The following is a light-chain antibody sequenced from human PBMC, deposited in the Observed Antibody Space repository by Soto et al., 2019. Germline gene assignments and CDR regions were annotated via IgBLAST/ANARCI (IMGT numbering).Light chain of an antibody. CDR1: SSDIGNYNY. V-gene: IGLV2-8*01. Sequence: QSAPTQPPSASGSPGQSVTISCTGSSSDIGNYNYVSWYQHHPGRAPTLIIYEVSKRPSGVPDRFSGSKSGKTASLTVSGLQADDEADYYCSSYAGSRAYVFGTGTKLTVL. CDR2: EVS. J-gene: IGLJ1*01. CDR3: SSYAGSRAYV.